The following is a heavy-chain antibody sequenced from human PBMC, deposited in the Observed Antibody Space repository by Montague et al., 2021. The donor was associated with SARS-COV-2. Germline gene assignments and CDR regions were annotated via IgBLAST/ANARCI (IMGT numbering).Heavy chain of an antibody. CDR1: GGSINNYY. J-gene: IGHJ2*01. CDR3: ARRGGGEVFARFMYWYFDV. CDR2: IYYSGSVTT. V-gene: IGHV4-59*13. Sequence: SETLSLTCSVSGGSINNYYWGWVRQSPGKGLEWIGYIYYSGSVTTSYXXXLKSRVSISVDTSENQFSLKLTSVTAADTAVYYCARRGGGEVFARFMYWYFDVCSRGSLVTVSS. D-gene: IGHD2-21*01.